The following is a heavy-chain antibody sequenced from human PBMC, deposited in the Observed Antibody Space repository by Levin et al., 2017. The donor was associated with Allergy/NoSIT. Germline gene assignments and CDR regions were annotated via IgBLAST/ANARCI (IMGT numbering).Heavy chain of an antibody. J-gene: IGHJ6*02. CDR3: AKLTRSKSLSIYYYGMDV. D-gene: IGHD4/OR15-4a*01. CDR2: ISSSGSTI. V-gene: IGHV3-48*03. Sequence: GESLKISCAASGFTFSSYEMNWVRQAPGKGLEWVSYISSSGSTIYYADSVKGRFTISRDNAKNSLYLQMNSLRAEDTAVYYCAKLTRSKSLSIYYYGMDVWGQGTTVTVSS. CDR1: GFTFSSYE.